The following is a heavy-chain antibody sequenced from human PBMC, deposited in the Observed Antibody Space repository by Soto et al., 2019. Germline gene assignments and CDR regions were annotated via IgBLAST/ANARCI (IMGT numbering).Heavy chain of an antibody. CDR1: GFTFSSYA. Sequence: VSLRLSCAASGFTFSSYAMSWVRQAPGKGLEWVSAISGSGGSTYYADSGKGRFTISRDNSKNTLYLQMNSLRAEDTAVYYCAHSPIAVVIYLFDYWGQGTLVTVSS. V-gene: IGHV3-23*01. J-gene: IGHJ4*02. CDR3: AHSPIAVVIYLFDY. CDR2: ISGSGGST. D-gene: IGHD3-22*01.